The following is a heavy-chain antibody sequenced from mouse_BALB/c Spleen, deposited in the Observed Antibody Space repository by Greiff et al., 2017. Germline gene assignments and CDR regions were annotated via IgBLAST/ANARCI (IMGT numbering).Heavy chain of an antibody. Sequence: EVKVVESGGGLVQPKGSLKPSCAASGFTFNTYAMNWVRQAPGKGLEWVARIRSKSNNYATYYADSVKDRFTISRDDSQSMLYLQMNNLKTEDTAMYYCVRRGYFDVWGAGTTVTVSS. J-gene: IGHJ1*01. V-gene: IGHV10-1*02. CDR2: IRSKSNNYAT. CDR1: GFTFNTYA. CDR3: VRRGYFDV.